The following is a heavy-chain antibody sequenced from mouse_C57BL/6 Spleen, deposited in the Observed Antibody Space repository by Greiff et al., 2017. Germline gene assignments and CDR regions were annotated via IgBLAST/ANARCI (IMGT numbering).Heavy chain of an antibody. CDR3: AIWGYDYVYYAMDD. D-gene: IGHD2-4*01. CDR1: GYAFSSYW. CDR2: IYPGAGDT. J-gene: IGHJ4*01. V-gene: IGHV1-80*01. Sequence: QVQLQQSGAELVKPGASVKISCKASGYAFSSYWMNWVKQRPGKGLEWIGQIYPGAGDTNYNGKFKGKATLTADTSSSTAYMQLSSLTSEVSAVYFFAIWGYDYVYYAMDDGGQGTSVTVSS.